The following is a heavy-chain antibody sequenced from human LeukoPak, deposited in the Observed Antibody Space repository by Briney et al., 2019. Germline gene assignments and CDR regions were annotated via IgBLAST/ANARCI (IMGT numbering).Heavy chain of an antibody. V-gene: IGHV1-3*01. Sequence: ASVKVSCETSGFSLTFYSIYWVRQAPGHRLEWMAWIGANGDTKYSQKFQGRVTITADKSTSTAYMELSSLRSEDTAVYYCARVFEGYYYGMDVWGQGTTVTVSS. J-gene: IGHJ6*02. CDR1: GFSLTFYS. D-gene: IGHD3-16*01. CDR2: IGANGDT. CDR3: ARVFEGYYYGMDV.